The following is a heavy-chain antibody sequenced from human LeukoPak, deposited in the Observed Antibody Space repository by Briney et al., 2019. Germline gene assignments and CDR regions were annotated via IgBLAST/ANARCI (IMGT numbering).Heavy chain of an antibody. CDR1: GYTFTGYY. V-gene: IGHV1-2*02. J-gene: IGHJ4*02. D-gene: IGHD6-13*01. CDR3: ARDRPYSSSWYPAFDC. Sequence: ASVKVSCMASGYTFTGYYMHWVRQAPGQGLEWMGWINPNSDGTNYAQKFQGRVTMTRDTSISTAYMELSRLRSDDTAVYYCARDRPYSSSWYPAFDCWGQGTLVTVSS. CDR2: INPNSDGT.